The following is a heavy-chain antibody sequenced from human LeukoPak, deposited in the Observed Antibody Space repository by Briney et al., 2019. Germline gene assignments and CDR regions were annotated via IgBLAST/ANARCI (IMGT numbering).Heavy chain of an antibody. CDR3: TRHKPYYFDY. CDR2: IRSKAYGGTT. J-gene: IGHJ4*02. V-gene: IGHV3-49*04. Sequence: GRSLRLSCTASGFTFGDYAMSWVRQAPGKGLEWVGFIRSKAYGGTTEYAASVKGRFTISRDDSKSIAYLQMNSLKTEDTAVYYCTRHKPYYFDYWGQGTLVTVSS. CDR1: GFTFGDYA.